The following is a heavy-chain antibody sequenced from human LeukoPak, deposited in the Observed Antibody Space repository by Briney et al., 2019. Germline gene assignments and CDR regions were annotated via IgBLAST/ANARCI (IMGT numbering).Heavy chain of an antibody. CDR3: ARGDPGISGAFDI. J-gene: IGHJ3*02. CDR2: INPNSGGT. D-gene: IGHD3-3*01. Sequence: ASVKVSCKASGYTFTGYYMHWVRQAPGQGLEWMGWINPNSGGTNYAQKFQGRVTMTRDTPISTAYMELSRLRSDDTAVYYCARGDPGISGAFDIWGQGTMVTVSS. CDR1: GYTFTGYY. V-gene: IGHV1-2*02.